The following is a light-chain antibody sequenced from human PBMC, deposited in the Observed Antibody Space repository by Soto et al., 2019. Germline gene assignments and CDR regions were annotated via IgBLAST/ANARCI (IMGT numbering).Light chain of an antibody. J-gene: IGKJ4*02. V-gene: IGKV3-11*01. CDR3: HQRSKWPLT. CDR2: DAS. Sequence: EIVVTQSPATLSVSPGERATLSCRASQTVSSYLAWYQQKPGQAPRLLIYDASSRATGIPARFSGSGSGTDFTLAISSQAPDYFADYYCHQRSKWPLTFGGGTKVEIK. CDR1: QTVSSY.